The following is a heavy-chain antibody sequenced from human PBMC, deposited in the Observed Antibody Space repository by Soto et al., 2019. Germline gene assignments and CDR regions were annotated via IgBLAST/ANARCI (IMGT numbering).Heavy chain of an antibody. V-gene: IGHV1-69*02. D-gene: IGHD4-17*01. CDR2: IIPILGIA. Sequence: VASVKVSCKASGGTFSSYTISWVRQAPGQGLEWMGRIIPILGIANYAQKFQGRVTITADKSTSTAYMELSSLRSEDTAVYYCARTQPPDYGDPALLLLDGDFQHWGQGTLVTVSS. J-gene: IGHJ1*01. CDR3: ARTQPPDYGDPALLLLDGDFQH. CDR1: GGTFSSYT.